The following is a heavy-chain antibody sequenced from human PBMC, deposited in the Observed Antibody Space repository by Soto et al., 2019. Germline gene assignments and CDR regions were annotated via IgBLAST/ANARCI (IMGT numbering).Heavy chain of an antibody. J-gene: IGHJ6*02. Sequence: SETLSLTCTVSGGSISSGGYYWSWIRQHPGRGLEWIGYIYYSGSIYYNPSLKSRVTISVDTSKDQFSLDLSSVTAADTAVYYCARVGYCSGGSCYGYYYYYGMDVWGQGTTVTVSS. D-gene: IGHD2-15*01. CDR2: IYYSGSI. CDR1: GGSISSGGYY. CDR3: ARVGYCSGGSCYGYYYYYGMDV. V-gene: IGHV4-31*03.